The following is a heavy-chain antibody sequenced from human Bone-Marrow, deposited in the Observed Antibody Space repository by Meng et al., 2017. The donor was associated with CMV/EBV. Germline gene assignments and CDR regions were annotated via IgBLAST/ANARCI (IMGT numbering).Heavy chain of an antibody. Sequence: SLKISCAASGFTFSSYGMHWVRQAPGKGLEWVAFIRYDGSNKYYADSVKGRFTISRDNSKNTLYLQMNSLRAEDTAVYYCANLETDYWGQGTLVTVSS. CDR1: GFTFSSYG. J-gene: IGHJ4*02. CDR3: ANLETDY. V-gene: IGHV3-30*02. D-gene: IGHD1-1*01. CDR2: IRYDGSNK.